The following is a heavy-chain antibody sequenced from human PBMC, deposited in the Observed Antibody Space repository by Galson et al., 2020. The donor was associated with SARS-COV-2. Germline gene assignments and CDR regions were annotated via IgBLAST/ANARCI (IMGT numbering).Heavy chain of an antibody. CDR2: ISSSSSYI. CDR1: GFTFSSYS. J-gene: IGHJ4*02. D-gene: IGHD3-22*01. CDR3: ARFTYYYDSSGPRGGAIYFDY. Sequence: GESLKISCAASGFTFSSYSMNWVRQAPGKGLEWVSSISSSSSYIYYADSVKGRFTISRDNAKNSLYLQMNSLRAEDTAVYYCARFTYYYDSSGPRGGAIYFDYWGQGTLVTVSS. V-gene: IGHV3-21*01.